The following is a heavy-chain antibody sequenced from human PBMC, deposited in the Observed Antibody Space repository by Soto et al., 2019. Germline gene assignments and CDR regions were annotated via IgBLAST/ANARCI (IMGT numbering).Heavy chain of an antibody. V-gene: IGHV3-9*01. J-gene: IGHJ6*02. CDR2: ISWNSGSI. CDR3: AKDMGAYYYYGRDV. CDR1: GFTFDDYA. D-gene: IGHD3-16*01. Sequence: PGGSLRLSCAASGFTFDDYAMRWVRQAPGKGLEWVSGISWNSGSIGYADSVKGRFTISRDNAKNSLYLQMNSLRAEDTALYYCAKDMGAYYYYGRDVWGQGTTVTVSS.